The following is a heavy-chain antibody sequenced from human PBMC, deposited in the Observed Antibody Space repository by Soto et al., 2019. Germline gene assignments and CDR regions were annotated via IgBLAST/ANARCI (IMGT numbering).Heavy chain of an antibody. D-gene: IGHD2-21*02. J-gene: IGHJ6*02. CDR1: GGSDSSGDYY. CDR3: ARVKRETVVVTAKYYYSYVMDV. V-gene: IGHV4-30-4*01. CDR2: IYYSGST. Sequence: SETLSLTCTVSGGSDSSGDYYWSWIRQPPGKGLEWIGYIYYSGSTYYNPSLKSRVTISVDTSKNQFPLKLSSVTAADTAVYYCARVKRETVVVTAKYYYSYVMDVWGQGTTVTVSS.